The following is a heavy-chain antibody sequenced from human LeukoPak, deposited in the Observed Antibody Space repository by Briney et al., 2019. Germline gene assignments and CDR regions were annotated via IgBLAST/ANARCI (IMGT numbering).Heavy chain of an antibody. V-gene: IGHV4-4*07. D-gene: IGHD4-17*01. J-gene: IGHJ4*02. Sequence: TSETLSLTCTVSGGSISSYYWSWIRQPAGKGLEWIGRIYTSGSTNYNPSLKSRVTISVDTSKNQFSLKLSSVTAADTAVYYCARGRSDDYGDYVRYYFDYWGQGTLVTVSS. CDR3: ARGRSDDYGDYVRYYFDY. CDR1: GGSISSYY. CDR2: IYTSGST.